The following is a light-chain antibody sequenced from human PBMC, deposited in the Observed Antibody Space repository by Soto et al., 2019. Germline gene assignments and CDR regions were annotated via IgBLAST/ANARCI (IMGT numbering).Light chain of an antibody. CDR2: GAS. CDR3: QQYGSSSWT. Sequence: DMMLTQSPGPLSLSPWERATLSCRASQSVGASYVAWYQQKPGQAPRLLINGASSRATGIPDRFSGSGSGTDFTLTISRLEPEDFAVYYCQQYGSSSWTFGQGTKVDIK. J-gene: IGKJ1*01. CDR1: QSVGASY. V-gene: IGKV3-20*01.